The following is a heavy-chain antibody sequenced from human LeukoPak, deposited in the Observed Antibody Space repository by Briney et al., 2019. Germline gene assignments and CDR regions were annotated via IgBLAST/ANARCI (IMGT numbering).Heavy chain of an antibody. V-gene: IGHV3-23*01. D-gene: IGHD5/OR15-5a*01. CDR2: ISGSGTST. Sequence: GGSLRLSSAASGITFSAYGMSWVRQAPGKGLEWVSTISGSGTSTYYADSVKGRFTISRDNSKNTLYLQMNSLRAEDTAVYYCAKDFVYDDVDFWGQGTLVTVSS. CDR3: AKDFVYDDVDF. J-gene: IGHJ4*02. CDR1: GITFSAYG.